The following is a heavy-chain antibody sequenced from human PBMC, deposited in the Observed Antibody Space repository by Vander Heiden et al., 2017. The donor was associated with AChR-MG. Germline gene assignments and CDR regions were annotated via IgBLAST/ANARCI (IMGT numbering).Heavy chain of an antibody. CDR2: INHSGST. Sequence: QVQLQQWGAGLLKPSETLSLPCAVYGGSFSGYYWSWIRQPPGKGLEWIGEINHSGSTNYNPSLKSRVTISVDTSKNQFSLKLSSVTAADTAVYYCARGSVGATRAFDIWGQGTMVTVSS. CDR1: GGSFSGYY. J-gene: IGHJ3*02. D-gene: IGHD1-26*01. CDR3: ARGSVGATRAFDI. V-gene: IGHV4-34*01.